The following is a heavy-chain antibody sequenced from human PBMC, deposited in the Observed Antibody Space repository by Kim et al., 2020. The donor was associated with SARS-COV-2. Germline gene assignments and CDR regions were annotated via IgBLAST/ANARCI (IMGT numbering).Heavy chain of an antibody. CDR1: GFTLSSYG. D-gene: IGHD5-12*01. Sequence: GGSLRLSCAASGFTLSSYGMHWVRQAPGKGLEWVAVISYDGSNKYYADSVKGRFTISRDNSKNTLYLQMNSLRAEDTAVYYCAKDLVRGYSGYDNHGGVDYWGQGTLVTVSS. CDR3: AKDLVRGYSGYDNHGGVDY. V-gene: IGHV3-30*18. CDR2: ISYDGSNK. J-gene: IGHJ4*02.